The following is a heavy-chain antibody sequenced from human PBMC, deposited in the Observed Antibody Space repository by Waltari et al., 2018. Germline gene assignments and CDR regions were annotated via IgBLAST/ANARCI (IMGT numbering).Heavy chain of an antibody. CDR1: GASISSYY. D-gene: IGHD1-20*01. CDR2: ISYSGST. Sequence: QVQLQESGPGLVKPSETLSLTSTVSGASISSYYWSWIRQPPGKGLEWIGYISYSGSTNYNPSLKSRVTISVDTSKNQFSLRLSSVTAADTAVYYCARHALGSRITIDYWGQGTLVTVSS. J-gene: IGHJ4*02. CDR3: ARHALGSRITIDY. V-gene: IGHV4-59*08.